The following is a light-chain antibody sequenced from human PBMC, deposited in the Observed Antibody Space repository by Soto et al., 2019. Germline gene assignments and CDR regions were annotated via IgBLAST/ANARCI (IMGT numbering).Light chain of an antibody. V-gene: IGLV2-14*03. CDR2: DVS. CDR3: SSFTTSSTLV. J-gene: IGLJ1*01. CDR1: SSDVGAYNY. Sequence: QSVLTQPASVSGSPGQSITISCIGTSSDVGAYNYVSWYRHHPGKAPKLMIYDVSNRPSGVSSRFSGSKSGNTASLTISGLQAEGEADYYCSSFTTSSTLVFGTGTKLTVL.